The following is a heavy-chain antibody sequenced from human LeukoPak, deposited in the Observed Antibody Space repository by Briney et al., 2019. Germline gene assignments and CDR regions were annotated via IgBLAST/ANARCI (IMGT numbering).Heavy chain of an antibody. CDR3: AREGGYTSSRFCRYLDL. V-gene: IGHV3-7*01. D-gene: IGHD3-10*01. J-gene: IGHJ2*01. CDR1: GFTFSSYW. Sequence: GGSLRLSCAASGFTFSSYWMSWVRQAPGKGLEWVANIKQDGSEKYYVDSVKGRFTISRDNAKNSLYLQMNSLRAEDTAVYYCAREGGYTSSRFCRYLDLWGRGTLVTVSS. CDR2: IKQDGSEK.